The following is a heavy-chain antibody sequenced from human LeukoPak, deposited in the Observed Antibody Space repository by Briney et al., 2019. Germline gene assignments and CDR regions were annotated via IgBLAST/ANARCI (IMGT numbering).Heavy chain of an antibody. V-gene: IGHV7-4-1*02. CDR2: INTNTGNP. D-gene: IGHD3-10*01. J-gene: IGHJ3*02. CDR3: ASANRQFITMVRGVIKMDAFDI. Sequence: GASVKVSCKASGYTFTSYAMNWVRQAPGQGLEWMGWINTNTGNPTYAQGFTGRFVFSLDTSVSTAYLQISSLKAEDTAVYYCASANRQFITMVRGVIKMDAFDIWGQGTMVTVSS. CDR1: GYTFTSYA.